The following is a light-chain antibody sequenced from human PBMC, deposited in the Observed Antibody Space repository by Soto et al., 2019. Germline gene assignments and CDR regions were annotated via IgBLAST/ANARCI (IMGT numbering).Light chain of an antibody. CDR3: QSYDSSLSAYVV. CDR2: GDN. Sequence: QAVVTQPPSVSGAPGQRVTISCTGSSSNIGAGSHVHWYQQLPGTAPKLLIYGDNNRPSGVPDRFSGSKSGTSASPAITGLQAEDEADYYCQSYDSSLSAYVVFGGGTKLTVL. CDR1: SSNIGAGSH. V-gene: IGLV1-40*01. J-gene: IGLJ2*01.